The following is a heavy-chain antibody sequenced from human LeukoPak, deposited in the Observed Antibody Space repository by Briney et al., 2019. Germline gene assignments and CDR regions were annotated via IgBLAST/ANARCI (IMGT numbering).Heavy chain of an antibody. CDR1: GYTFTSFG. V-gene: IGHV1-18*01. Sequence: ASVKVSCKASGYTFTSFGISWVRQAPGQGLEWLGWISAYNGDTNYAQKLQGRVTMTTDTSTSTAYMEVRSLRSDDTAVYYCTRDLGVDTTMIFFDYWGQGSLVTVSS. D-gene: IGHD5-18*01. CDR2: ISAYNGDT. CDR3: TRDLGVDTTMIFFDY. J-gene: IGHJ4*02.